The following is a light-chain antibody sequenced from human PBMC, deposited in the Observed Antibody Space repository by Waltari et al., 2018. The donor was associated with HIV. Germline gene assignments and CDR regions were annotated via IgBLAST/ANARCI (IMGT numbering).Light chain of an antibody. CDR2: GAS. CDR3: QQYNNWPPRT. J-gene: IGKJ1*01. V-gene: IGKV3-15*01. Sequence: EIVMTQSPATLSVSPGERATVTCRASQSVSSNLAWYQQKPGQAPRPLIYGASTRATGIPARFSGSGSGTEFTLTISSLQSEDFAVYYCQQYNNWPPRTFGQGTKVEIK. CDR1: QSVSSN.